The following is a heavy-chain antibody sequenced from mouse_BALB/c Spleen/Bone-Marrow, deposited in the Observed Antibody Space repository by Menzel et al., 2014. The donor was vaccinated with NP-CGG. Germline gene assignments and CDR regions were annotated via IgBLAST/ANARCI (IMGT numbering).Heavy chain of an antibody. Sequence: QVQLQQSGAELVRPGSSVKISCKASGYAFSSYWMNWVKQRPGQGLEWIGQIYPGDGDTNYNGKFKGKATLTADKSSSTAYMQLSSPTSEDSAVYFCAREVYDYDWFAYWGQGTLITVSA. D-gene: IGHD2-4*01. V-gene: IGHV1-80*01. CDR2: IYPGDGDT. CDR3: AREVYDYDWFAY. CDR1: GYAFSSYW. J-gene: IGHJ3*01.